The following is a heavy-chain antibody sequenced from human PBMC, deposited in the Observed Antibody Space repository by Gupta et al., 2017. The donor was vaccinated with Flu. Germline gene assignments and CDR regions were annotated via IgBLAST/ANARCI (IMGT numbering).Heavy chain of an antibody. Sequence: QVQLQESGPGLVKPSQTLSPTCAVSFGPINSGDYSWSWIRPHPGRGLEWIGYIYYSGSTYYNPPLKSRATISLDTSKNQFSLKLSSVTAADTAKYYCARDAYGSGHFDYWGQGILVTVSS. D-gene: IGHD3-10*01. J-gene: IGHJ4*02. CDR2: IYYSGST. CDR3: ARDAYGSGHFDY. V-gene: IGHV4-31*11. CDR1: FGPINSGDYS.